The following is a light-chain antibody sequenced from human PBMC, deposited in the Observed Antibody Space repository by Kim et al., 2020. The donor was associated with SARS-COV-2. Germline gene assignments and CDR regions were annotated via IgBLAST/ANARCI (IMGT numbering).Light chain of an antibody. J-gene: IGLJ2*01. V-gene: IGLV3-19*01. Sequence: ALGQTVRITCQGDSLRRYYASWYQQKPGQAPVLVMYGKNNRPSGIPDRFSGSSSGNTASLTITGAQAEDEADYYCNSRDSSGNHVVFGGGTKLTVL. CDR3: NSRDSSGNHVV. CDR2: GKN. CDR1: SLRRYY.